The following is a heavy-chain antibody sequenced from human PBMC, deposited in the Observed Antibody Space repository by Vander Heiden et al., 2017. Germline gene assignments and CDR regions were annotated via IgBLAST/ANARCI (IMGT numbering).Heavy chain of an antibody. CDR3: ARDLGFLDY. CDR2: ISYDGSKK. Sequence: QVQLVESGGGVVQPGRSLRLSCAASGFTFSSYAMHWVRQAPGKGLEWVAVISYDGSKKDYADSVKGRFTISRDNSKNTLYLKMNSLRAEDTAVYYCARDLGFLDYWGQGTLVTVSS. CDR1: GFTFSSYA. V-gene: IGHV3-30-3*01. J-gene: IGHJ4*02.